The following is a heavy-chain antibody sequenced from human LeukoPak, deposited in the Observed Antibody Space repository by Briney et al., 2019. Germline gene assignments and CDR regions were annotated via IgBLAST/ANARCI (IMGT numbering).Heavy chain of an antibody. CDR3: ARTSPMVRGPPPVDAFDI. Sequence: GGSLRLSCAATGFTFSSYAMTWVRQSPDKGLRWVAALSGRSNYKFFADSVRGRFNISRDNSNNTLYLQMSGLRAEDTAVYFCARTSPMVRGPPPVDAFDIWGQGTMVTVSS. CDR2: LSGRSNYK. J-gene: IGHJ3*02. V-gene: IGHV3-23*01. CDR1: GFTFSSYA. D-gene: IGHD3-10*01.